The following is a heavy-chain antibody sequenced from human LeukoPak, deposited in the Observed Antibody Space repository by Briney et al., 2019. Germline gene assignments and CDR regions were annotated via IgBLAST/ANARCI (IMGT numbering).Heavy chain of an antibody. V-gene: IGHV1-2*02. D-gene: IGHD2-15*01. CDR1: GYTFTGYY. CDR2: INPNSGGT. Sequence: ASVKVSCKASGYTFTGYYMHWVRQAPGQGLEWMGWINPNSGGTNYAQKFQGRVTMTRDTSISTAYMELSRLRSDDTAVYYCARAVVSQNYFDYWGQGTLVTVSS. J-gene: IGHJ4*02. CDR3: ARAVVSQNYFDY.